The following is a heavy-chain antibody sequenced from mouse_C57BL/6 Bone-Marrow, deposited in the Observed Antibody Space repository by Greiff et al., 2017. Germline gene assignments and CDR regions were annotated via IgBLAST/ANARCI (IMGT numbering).Heavy chain of an antibody. CDR3: ARDACPGCWYFDV. CDR1: GFTFSDFY. CDR2: SRNKANDYTT. V-gene: IGHV7-1*01. J-gene: IGHJ1*03. Sequence: VKLMESGGGLVQSGRSLRLSCATSGFTFSDFYMEWVRQAPGKGLEWIAASRNKANDYTTEYSASVKGRFIVSRDTSQSILYLQMNALRAEDTAIYYCARDACPGCWYFDVWGTGTTVTVSS.